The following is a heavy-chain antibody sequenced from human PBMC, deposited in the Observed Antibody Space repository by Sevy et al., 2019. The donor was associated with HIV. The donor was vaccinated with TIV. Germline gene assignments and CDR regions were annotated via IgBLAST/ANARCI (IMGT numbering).Heavy chain of an antibody. CDR3: TRGLATADTPEYYFDY. V-gene: IGHV3-49*03. D-gene: IGHD5-12*01. J-gene: IGHJ4*02. CDR2: ITRDSYEAYGGTT. CDR1: GFTFDDYA. Sequence: GGSLRLSCTTSGFTFDDYAMSWFRQAPGKGLEWVAFITRDSYEAYGGTTDYGASVKGRFIISRDDSKSIAYLQMNSLKTEDTAVYYCTRGLATADTPEYYFDYWGQRTLVTVSS.